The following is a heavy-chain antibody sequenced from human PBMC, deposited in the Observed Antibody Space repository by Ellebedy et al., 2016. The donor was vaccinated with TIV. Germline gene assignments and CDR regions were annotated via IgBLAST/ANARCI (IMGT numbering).Heavy chain of an antibody. J-gene: IGHJ4*02. CDR2: INGISNYI. Sequence: GESLKISCAASGFTFSSYSMNWVRQAPGKGLEWVSSINGISNYIYYADAVRGLFTISRDNAKNTLYLQMNRMRVEDTAVYYCARDRGSIDFDYWGQGTLVTVSS. CDR3: ARDRGSIDFDY. D-gene: IGHD3-16*01. CDR1: GFTFSSYS. V-gene: IGHV3-21*01.